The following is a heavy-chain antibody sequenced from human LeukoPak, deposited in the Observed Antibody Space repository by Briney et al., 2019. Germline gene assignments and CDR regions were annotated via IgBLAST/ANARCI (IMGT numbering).Heavy chain of an antibody. Sequence: GGSLRLSCAASGFIFSSYGMHWVRQAPGKGLEWVAVIWFDGSKKYYADSVKGRITISRDDSKNTLYLQMNSLRAEDTAVYYCAKDNGEFDYWGQGTLVTVSS. CDR3: AKDNGEFDY. CDR1: GFIFSSYG. CDR2: IWFDGSKK. J-gene: IGHJ4*02. D-gene: IGHD4-17*01. V-gene: IGHV3-33*06.